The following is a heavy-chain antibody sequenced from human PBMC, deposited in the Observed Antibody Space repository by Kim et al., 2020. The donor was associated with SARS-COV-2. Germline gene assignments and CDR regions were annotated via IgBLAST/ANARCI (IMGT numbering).Heavy chain of an antibody. V-gene: IGHV3-30*18. CDR1: GFTFSSYG. J-gene: IGHJ6*02. CDR2: ISYDGSNK. Sequence: GGSLRLSCAASGFTFSSYGMHWVRQAPGKGLEWVAVISYDGSNKYYADSVKGRFTISRDNSKNTLYLQMNSLRAEDTAVYYCAKDKRRVMVRGVIGPYYYGMDVWGQGTTVTVSS. D-gene: IGHD3-10*01. CDR3: AKDKRRVMVRGVIGPYYYGMDV.